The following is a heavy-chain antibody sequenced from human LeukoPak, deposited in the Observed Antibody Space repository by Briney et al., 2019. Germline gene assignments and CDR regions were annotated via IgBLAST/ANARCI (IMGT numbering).Heavy chain of an antibody. Sequence: ASVKVSCKASGYTFTGYYMHLVRQAPGQGLVWMGWINPNSGGTNYAQKFQGRVTMTRDTSISTAYMELSRLRSDETAVYYCAGDIGGIVGAPLDYWGQGTLVTVSS. V-gene: IGHV1-2*02. CDR1: GYTFTGYY. CDR2: INPNSGGT. J-gene: IGHJ4*02. D-gene: IGHD1-26*01. CDR3: AGDIGGIVGAPLDY.